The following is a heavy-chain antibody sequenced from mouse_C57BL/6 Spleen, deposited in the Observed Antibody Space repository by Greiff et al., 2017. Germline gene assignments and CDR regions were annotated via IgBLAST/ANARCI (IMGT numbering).Heavy chain of an antibody. D-gene: IGHD3-1*01. CDR1: GYTFTSYW. J-gene: IGHJ4*01. CDR2: IYPSDSET. V-gene: IGHV1-61*01. CDR3: ARGAHYYAMDY. Sequence: QVQLQQPGAELVRPGSSVKLSCKASGYTFTSYWMDWVKQRPGQGLEWIGNIYPSDSETHYNQKFKDKATLTVDKSSSTAYMQLSSLTSEDSAVYYCARGAHYYAMDYWGQGTSVTVSS.